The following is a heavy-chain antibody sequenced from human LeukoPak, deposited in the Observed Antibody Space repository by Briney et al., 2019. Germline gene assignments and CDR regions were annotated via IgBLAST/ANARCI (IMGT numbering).Heavy chain of an antibody. CDR2: FNSDGRSA. Sequence: GGFLRLSCAASGFTFSTYWMHWVRQAPGKGLVWVSRFNSDGRSAYYADSVKGRFTISRDNAKNTLYLQMSSLRAEDTAVYYCARGRYYLDSWGQGTLVTVSS. J-gene: IGHJ4*02. CDR1: GFTFSTYW. D-gene: IGHD4-17*01. CDR3: ARGRYYLDS. V-gene: IGHV3-74*01.